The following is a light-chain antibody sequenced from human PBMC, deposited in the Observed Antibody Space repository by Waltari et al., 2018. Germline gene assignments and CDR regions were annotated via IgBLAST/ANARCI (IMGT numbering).Light chain of an antibody. CDR1: QSVRNF. CDR2: ATS. Sequence: DIQMTQSPSSLSASVGARVTITCRASQSVRNFLNWYQQEPGKAPKLLLYATSSLQTGVPSRFSGSGSGTDFTLSISSLQPEDFAIYFCQQGYMTPRTFGQGTKVEIK. V-gene: IGKV1-39*01. J-gene: IGKJ1*01. CDR3: QQGYMTPRT.